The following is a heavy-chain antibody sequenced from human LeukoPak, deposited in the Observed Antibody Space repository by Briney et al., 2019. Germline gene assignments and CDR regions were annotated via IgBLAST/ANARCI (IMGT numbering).Heavy chain of an antibody. V-gene: IGHV3-21*04. CDR2: ISSSSSYI. CDR3: AKDRWFGENDAFDI. Sequence: PGGSLRLSYAASGFSFSSYSMNWVRQAPGKGLEWVSSISSSSSYIYYADSVKGRFTISRDNSKNTLYLQMNSLRAEDTAVYYCAKDRWFGENDAFDIWGQGTMVTVSS. D-gene: IGHD3-10*01. CDR1: GFSFSSYS. J-gene: IGHJ3*02.